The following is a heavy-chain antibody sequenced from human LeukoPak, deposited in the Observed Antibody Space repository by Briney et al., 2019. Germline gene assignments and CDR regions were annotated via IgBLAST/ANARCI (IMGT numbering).Heavy chain of an antibody. CDR1: GGSISSHY. V-gene: IGHV4-59*11. Sequence: SETLSLTCTVPGGSISSHYWSWIRQPPGKGLEWIAYLFDSVNTKDNPSLQSRLTLSADTSKNQFSLRLSSVTAAYTAVYYCATIKRGSIFGYFDFWGQGIKVTVSS. CDR2: LFDSVNT. J-gene: IGHJ4*02. D-gene: IGHD5-18*01. CDR3: ATIKRGSIFGYFDF.